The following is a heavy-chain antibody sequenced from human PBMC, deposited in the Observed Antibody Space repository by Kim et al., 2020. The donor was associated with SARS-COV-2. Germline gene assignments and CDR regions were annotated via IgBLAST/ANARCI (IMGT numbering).Heavy chain of an antibody. D-gene: IGHD6-13*01. J-gene: IGHJ4*02. CDR3: AKSRGTRLSSSFNY. CDR2: ISYDGSNK. Sequence: GSLSLSCAASGFTFSSYGMHWVRQAPGKGLEWVAVISYDGSNKYYADSVKGRFTISRDNSKNTLYLQMNSLRAEDTAVYYCAKSRGTRLSSSFNYWGQG. CDR1: GFTFSSYG. V-gene: IGHV3-30*18.